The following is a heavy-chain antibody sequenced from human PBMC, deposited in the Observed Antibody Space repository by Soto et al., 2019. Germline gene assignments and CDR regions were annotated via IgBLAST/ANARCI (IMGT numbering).Heavy chain of an antibody. V-gene: IGHV4-59*08. CDR2: IYYSGST. Sequence: SETLSLTCTVSGGSISRYYWSWIRQPPGKGLEWIGYIYYSGSTNYNPSLKSRVTISVDTSKNQFSLKLSSVTAADTAVYYCARSFWSNGPPGPDYYYYKDVSGKGTTVTVSS. J-gene: IGHJ6*03. CDR1: GGSISRYY. D-gene: IGHD3-3*01. CDR3: ARSFWSNGPPGPDYYYYKDV.